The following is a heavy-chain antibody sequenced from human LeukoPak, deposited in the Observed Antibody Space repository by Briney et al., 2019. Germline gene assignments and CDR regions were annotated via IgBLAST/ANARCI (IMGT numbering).Heavy chain of an antibody. CDR1: GFTFSSYA. V-gene: IGHV3-23*01. J-gene: IGHJ5*02. CDR3: AKDPIYYYDSSGYYHPRWFDP. CDR2: ISGSGGST. D-gene: IGHD3-22*01. Sequence: PGGSLRLSCAASGFTFSSYAMSWVRQAPGKGLEWVSAISGSGGSTYYADPVKGRFTISRDNSKNTLYLQMNSLRAEDTAVYYCAKDPIYYYDSSGYYHPRWFDPWGQGTLVTVSS.